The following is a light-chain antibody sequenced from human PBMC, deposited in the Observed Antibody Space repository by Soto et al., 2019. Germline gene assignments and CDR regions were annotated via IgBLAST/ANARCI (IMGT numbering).Light chain of an antibody. CDR2: SAS. J-gene: IGKJ4*01. CDR1: QDIRNF. V-gene: IGKV1-9*01. Sequence: DIRLTQSPSFLSASLGDRVTITCRASQDIRNFLAWYPQHPGTAPKLLIYSASSPHSGVSSRFSAAGSGTEFTLTITSLQPEDSATYFCQYLNTFSPITFGGGTNVEI. CDR3: QYLNTFSPIT.